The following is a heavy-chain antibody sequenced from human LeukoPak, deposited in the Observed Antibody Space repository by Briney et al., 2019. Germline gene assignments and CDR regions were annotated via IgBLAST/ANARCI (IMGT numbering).Heavy chain of an antibody. CDR1: AGSTSSHY. Sequence: PSETLSLTCTVSAGSTSSHYWSWIRHPAGEGLVWIGRIYTSGSTNYNPSLKSRLTMSVDTSKNQFSLKLSSVTAADTAVYYCAGLGGYCTNGVCYSTFDIWGQGTMVTVSS. J-gene: IGHJ3*02. D-gene: IGHD2-8*01. CDR3: AGLGGYCTNGVCYSTFDI. V-gene: IGHV4-4*07. CDR2: IYTSGST.